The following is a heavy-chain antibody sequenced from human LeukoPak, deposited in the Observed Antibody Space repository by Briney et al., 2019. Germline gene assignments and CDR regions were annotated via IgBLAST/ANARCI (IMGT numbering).Heavy chain of an antibody. D-gene: IGHD3-10*01. CDR2: IKQDGSEK. V-gene: IGHV3-7*01. CDR3: ARGPSYTMVRGQYYFDY. CDR1: GFTFSSYW. J-gene: IGHJ4*02. Sequence: GGSLRLSCAASGFTFSSYWMSWVRQAPGKGLEWVANIKQDGSEKYYVDSVKGRFTISRDNAKNSLYLQMNSLRAEDTAVYYCARGPSYTMVRGQYYFDYWGQGTLVTVSS.